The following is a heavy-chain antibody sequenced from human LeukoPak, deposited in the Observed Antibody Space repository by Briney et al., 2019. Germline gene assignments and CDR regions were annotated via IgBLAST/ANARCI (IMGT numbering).Heavy chain of an antibody. J-gene: IGHJ6*02. CDR3: ARAAGPYYYYGMDV. V-gene: IGHV3-13*01. CDR2: IGTAGDT. Sequence: GGSLRLSCAASGSTFSSYDMHWVRQATGKGLEWVSAIGTAGDTYYPGSVKGRFTISRENAKNSLYLQMNSLRAGDTAVYYCARAAGPYYYYGMDVWGQGTTVTVSS. CDR1: GSTFSSYD. D-gene: IGHD6-13*01.